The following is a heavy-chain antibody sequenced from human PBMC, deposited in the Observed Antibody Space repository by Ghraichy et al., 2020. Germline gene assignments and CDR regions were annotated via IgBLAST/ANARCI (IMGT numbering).Heavy chain of an antibody. CDR2: ISGSGGST. CDR3: AKGSPRLAWVIAARPPGGVWYFDL. CDR1: GFTFSSYA. D-gene: IGHD6-6*01. V-gene: IGHV3-23*01. Sequence: GESLNISCAASGFTFSSYAMSWVRQAPGKGLEWVSAISGSGGSTYYADSVKGRFTISRDNSKNTLYLQMNSLRAEDTAVYYCAKGSPRLAWVIAARPPGGVWYFDLWGRGTLVTVSS. J-gene: IGHJ2*01.